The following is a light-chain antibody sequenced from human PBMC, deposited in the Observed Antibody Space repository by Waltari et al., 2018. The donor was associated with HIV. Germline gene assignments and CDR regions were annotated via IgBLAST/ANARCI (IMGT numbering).Light chain of an antibody. CDR1: ALPKQY. Sequence: SYELTQPPSVSVSPGQTARINCSGDALPKQYAYWYQQKPGQAPVLVIYKDSERPSGIPERFSGASSGTTVTLTSSGVQAEDEADYYCQSADSSDTYSWVFGGGTKLTVL. J-gene: IGLJ3*02. V-gene: IGLV3-25*03. CDR2: KDS. CDR3: QSADSSDTYSWV.